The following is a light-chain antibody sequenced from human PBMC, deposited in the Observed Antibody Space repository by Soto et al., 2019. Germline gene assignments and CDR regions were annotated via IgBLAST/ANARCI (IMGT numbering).Light chain of an antibody. Sequence: DIQMTQSPSSLSASVGDRVTITCRASQSVSSYLNWYQQKPGKAPKLLIYAASSLQSGVPSRFSGSGSGTDFTITISSLQPEDFATYYCQQSYSTPTSITFGQGTRLEIK. CDR1: QSVSSY. V-gene: IGKV1-39*01. CDR2: AAS. J-gene: IGKJ5*01. CDR3: QQSYSTPTSIT.